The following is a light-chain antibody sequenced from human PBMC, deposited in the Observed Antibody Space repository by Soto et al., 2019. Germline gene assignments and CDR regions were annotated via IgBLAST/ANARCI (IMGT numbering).Light chain of an antibody. Sequence: DIQMTQSPSSLSASIGDRVTITCRASQSISSYLNWFQQKPGEAPKLLIQAASSLQSGVPSRFSGSGSGTDFTLTINSLQPEYFAVYYCQQSYSAPVTFGQGTKL. V-gene: IGKV1-39*01. J-gene: IGKJ2*01. CDR2: AAS. CDR3: QQSYSAPVT. CDR1: QSISSY.